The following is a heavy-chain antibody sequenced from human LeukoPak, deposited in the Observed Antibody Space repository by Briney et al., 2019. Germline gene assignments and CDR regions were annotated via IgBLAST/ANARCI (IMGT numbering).Heavy chain of an antibody. CDR1: GYSFTSYW. D-gene: IGHD3-22*01. CDR3: ARRSYYYDSRGYYMDY. V-gene: IGHV5-51*01. CDR2: IYPGDSDT. Sequence: GEFLKISCKGSGYSFTSYWIGWVRQMPGKGLEWMGIIYPGDSDTRYNPAFQGRVTISADKSISTAYLQWSSLKASDTAMYYCARRSYYYDSRGYYMDYWGQGTLVTVSS. J-gene: IGHJ4*02.